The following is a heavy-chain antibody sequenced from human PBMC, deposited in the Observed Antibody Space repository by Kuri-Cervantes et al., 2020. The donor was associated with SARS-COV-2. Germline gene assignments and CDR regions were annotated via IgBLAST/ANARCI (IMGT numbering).Heavy chain of an antibody. CDR2: INPNSGGT. CDR3: ARVRVIVRRPGKRGDGIDAFDI. CDR1: GYTFTGYY. V-gene: IGHV1-2*02. D-gene: IGHD2/OR15-2a*01. J-gene: IGHJ3*02. Sequence: ASVKVSCKASGYTFTGYYMHWVRQAPGQGLEWMGWINPNSGGTNYAQKFQGRVTMTRDTSISTAYMELSRLRSEDTAVYYCARVRVIVRRPGKRGDGIDAFDIWGQGTMVTVSS.